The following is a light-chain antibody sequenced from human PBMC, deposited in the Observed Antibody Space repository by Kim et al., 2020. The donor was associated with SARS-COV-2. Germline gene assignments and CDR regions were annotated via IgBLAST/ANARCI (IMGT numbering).Light chain of an antibody. J-gene: IGLJ2*01. CDR3: NSRDSSGNHVV. CDR2: GKN. Sequence: LGQTVRITCQGDSLRSDYASWYQQKPGQAPVLVIYGKNNRPSGIPDRFSGSSSGNTASLTITGAQAEDEADYYCNSRDSSGNHVVFGGGTQLTVL. V-gene: IGLV3-19*01. CDR1: SLRSDY.